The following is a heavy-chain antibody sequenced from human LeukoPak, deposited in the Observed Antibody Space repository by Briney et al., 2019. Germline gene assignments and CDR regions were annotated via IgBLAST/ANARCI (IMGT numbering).Heavy chain of an antibody. D-gene: IGHD6-19*01. CDR3: VTRSSPSGWPT. Sequence: ASVKVSCKASGNTFIGNYIHWVRQARGQGLEWMGWINPNSGGANYAQRFQGRVTMTRDTSVTTAFLDLDRLTSDDTAVYYCVTRSSPSGWPTWGQGTLVTVSS. CDR2: INPNSGGA. V-gene: IGHV1-2*02. J-gene: IGHJ5*02. CDR1: GNTFIGNY.